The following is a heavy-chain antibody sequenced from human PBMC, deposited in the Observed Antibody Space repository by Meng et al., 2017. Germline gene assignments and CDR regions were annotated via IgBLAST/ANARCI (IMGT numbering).Heavy chain of an antibody. CDR1: GYTFTSYA. CDR2: INAGNGNT. J-gene: IGHJ4*02. V-gene: IGHV1-3*01. Sequence: QVQLVQSRAAVKKPGASVKVSCKAAGYTFTSYAMHWVRQAPGQRLEWMGWINAGNGNTKYSQKFQGRVTITRDTSASTAYMELSSLRSEDTAVYYCARDLRYDSSGYYYWGQGTLVTFSS. CDR3: ARDLRYDSSGYYY. D-gene: IGHD3-22*01.